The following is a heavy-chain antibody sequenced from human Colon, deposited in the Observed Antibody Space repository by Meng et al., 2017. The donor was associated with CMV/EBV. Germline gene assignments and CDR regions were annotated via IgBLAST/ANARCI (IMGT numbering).Heavy chain of an antibody. J-gene: IGHJ6*02. CDR3: AKTTVPYYYCGMDV. CDR2: ITSRGTTI. Sequence: GGSLRLSCAASGFTFSEHYMSWIRQAPGKGLEWVSSITSRGTTIYYADSVKGRFTISRDNAKNSLFLQMNNLRAEDTAVYYCAKTTVPYYYCGMDVWGQGTTVTVSS. V-gene: IGHV3-11*01. D-gene: IGHD1-7*01. CDR1: GFTFSEHY.